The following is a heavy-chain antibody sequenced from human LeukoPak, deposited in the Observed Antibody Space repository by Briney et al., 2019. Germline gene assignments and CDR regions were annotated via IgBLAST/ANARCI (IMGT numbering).Heavy chain of an antibody. CDR1: GFTFSSYA. D-gene: IGHD3-22*01. CDR2: ISGSGGST. Sequence: GGSLRLSCAASGFTFSSYAMSWVRQAPGKGLEWVSAISGSGGSTYYADSVKGRFTISRDNSKNTLYLQMNSLRAEDTAVYYCAKGDYDSSGYYYVPIDYWGQGTLVTVSS. J-gene: IGHJ4*02. V-gene: IGHV3-23*01. CDR3: AKGDYDSSGYYYVPIDY.